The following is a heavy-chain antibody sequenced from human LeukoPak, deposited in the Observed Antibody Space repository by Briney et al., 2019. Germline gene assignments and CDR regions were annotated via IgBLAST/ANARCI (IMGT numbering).Heavy chain of an antibody. CDR1: GGSISSYD. Sequence: SEPLSLTCTVSGGSISSYDWSWIRQPPGGGLEWIGYVYYSGSTNYNPSLESRVTISVDTSMNQFSLKLSSVTAADTAVYYCAREYSSGWSGTGYWGQGTLVTVSS. D-gene: IGHD6-19*01. J-gene: IGHJ4*02. V-gene: IGHV4-59*01. CDR3: AREYSSGWSGTGY. CDR2: VYYSGST.